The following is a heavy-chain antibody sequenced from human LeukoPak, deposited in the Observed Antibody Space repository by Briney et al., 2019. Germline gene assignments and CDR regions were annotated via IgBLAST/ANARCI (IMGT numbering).Heavy chain of an antibody. Sequence: GGSLRLSCAGSGFTFRGSAMHWVRQASGKGLEWVGRIRTKANNYATAYAASLSGRFTISRDDSKNTLYLQMNSLRAEDTAVYYCARDDTTWYYFDYWGQGTLVTVSS. J-gene: IGHJ4*02. CDR2: IRTKANNYAT. V-gene: IGHV3-73*01. CDR3: ARDDTTWYYFDY. CDR1: GFTFRGSA. D-gene: IGHD1-14*01.